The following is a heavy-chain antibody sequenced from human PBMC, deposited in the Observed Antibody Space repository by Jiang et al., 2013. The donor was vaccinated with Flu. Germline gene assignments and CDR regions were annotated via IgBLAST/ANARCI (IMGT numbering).Heavy chain of an antibody. CDR2: IYHSGST. V-gene: IGHV4-30-2*01. CDR3: ARGARRAAPTFDY. D-gene: IGHD6-25*01. Sequence: SGLVKPSQTLSLTCAVSGGSISSGGYSWSWIRQPPGKGLEWIGYIYHSGSTYYNPSLKSRVTISVDRSKNQFSLKLSSVTAADTAVYYCARGARRAAPTFDYWGQGTLVTVSS. J-gene: IGHJ4*02. CDR1: GGSISSGGYS.